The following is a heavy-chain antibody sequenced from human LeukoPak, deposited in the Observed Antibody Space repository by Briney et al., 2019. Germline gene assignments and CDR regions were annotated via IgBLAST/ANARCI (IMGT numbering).Heavy chain of an antibody. CDR3: ARSGGPFLVVPSARDDYFDY. CDR1: GFTFSSYW. Sequence: PGGSLRLSCAASGFTFSSYWMSWVRQAPGKGLEWVANIKQDGSESYYVDSVKGRFTISRDNAKNSLYLQMNSLRAEDMAVYYCARSGGPFLVVPSARDDYFDYWGQGTLVTVSS. D-gene: IGHD2-2*01. V-gene: IGHV3-7*01. J-gene: IGHJ4*02. CDR2: IKQDGSES.